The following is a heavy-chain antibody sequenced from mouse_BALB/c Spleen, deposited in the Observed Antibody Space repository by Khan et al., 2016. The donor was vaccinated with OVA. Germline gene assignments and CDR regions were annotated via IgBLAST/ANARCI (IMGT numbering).Heavy chain of an antibody. Sequence: QIQLVQSGPELKKPGETVKISCKASGSTFTNYGMSWVKQAPGKGLKWMGWINTSTGEPTYADDFKGRFAFSLETSASTAYLQINNLKNEDTATYFCARKNYRYDRYFDVWGAGTTVTVSS. CDR3: ARKNYRYDRYFDV. D-gene: IGHD2-14*01. J-gene: IGHJ1*01. V-gene: IGHV9-3-1*01. CDR2: INTSTGEP. CDR1: GSTFTNYG.